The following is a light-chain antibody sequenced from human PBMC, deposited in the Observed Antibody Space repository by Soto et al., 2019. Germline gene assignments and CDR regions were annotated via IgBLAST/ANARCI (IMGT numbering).Light chain of an antibody. CDR3: CSFTNSYTWV. J-gene: IGLJ3*02. Sequence: QSVLTQPPSASGTPGQRVTISCSGGTSNIGSNYVYWYQQLPGKVPKLMIYEVSHRPSGVSDRFSGSKSGTTASLTISGLQAEDEADYYCCSFTNSYTWVFGGGTKLTVL. V-gene: IGLV1-47*01. CDR2: EVS. CDR1: TSNIGSNY.